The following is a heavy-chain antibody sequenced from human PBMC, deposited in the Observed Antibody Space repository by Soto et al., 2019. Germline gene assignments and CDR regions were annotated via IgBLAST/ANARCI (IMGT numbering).Heavy chain of an antibody. D-gene: IGHD3-22*01. Sequence: GGSLRLSCAASGFTVSSGYMSWVRQAPGMGLEWVSVILSGGDTYYADSVKGRSTISRDNSKNTLYLQMNSLRAEDTAVYYCAKDQSGYDSSGSHYSPDAFDIWGQGTMVTVSS. CDR3: AKDQSGYDSSGSHYSPDAFDI. J-gene: IGHJ3*02. CDR2: ILSGGDT. CDR1: GFTVSSGY. V-gene: IGHV3-53*05.